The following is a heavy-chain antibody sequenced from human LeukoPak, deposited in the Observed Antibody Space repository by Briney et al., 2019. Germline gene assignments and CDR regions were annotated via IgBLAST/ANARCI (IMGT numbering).Heavy chain of an antibody. V-gene: IGHV4-31*03. D-gene: IGHD3-3*01. CDR3: ARDLDGSGYYLDY. CDR2: IYYSGST. CDR1: GGSISSGGYY. Sequence: SETLSLTCTVSGGSISSGGYYWSWIRQPPGKGLEWIGYIYYSGSTYYNPSLKSRVTISVDTSKNQFTLKLSSVTAADTAVYYCARDLDGSGYYLDYWGQGTLVTVSS. J-gene: IGHJ4*02.